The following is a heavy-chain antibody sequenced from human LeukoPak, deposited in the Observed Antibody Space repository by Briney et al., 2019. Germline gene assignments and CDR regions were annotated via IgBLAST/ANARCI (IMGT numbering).Heavy chain of an antibody. CDR2: LDNTGNT. CDR3: ARARYFGSGTNYFDY. CDR1: GDSISNYY. V-gene: IGHV4-59*01. J-gene: IGHJ4*02. D-gene: IGHD3-10*01. Sequence: SETLSLTCTVSGDSISNYYWNWIRQPPGKGLEWIGYLDNTGNTKYNPSLKSRVTTSGDTSNNEFSLKLTSLTAADTAVYYCARARYFGSGTNYFDYWGQGTLVTVSP.